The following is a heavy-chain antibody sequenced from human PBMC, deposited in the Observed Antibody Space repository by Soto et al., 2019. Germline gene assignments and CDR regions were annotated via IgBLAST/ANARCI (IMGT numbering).Heavy chain of an antibody. CDR3: ARDPPATRHGMDV. Sequence: GGSLRLSCAASGFTASSNYMSWVRQAPGKGLEWVSVIYSGGSTYYADSVRGRFTISRDNSKNTLYLQMKSLRAEDTAVYYCARDPPATRHGMDVWGQGTTVTVSS. V-gene: IGHV3-53*01. J-gene: IGHJ6*02. CDR1: GFTASSNY. CDR2: IYSGGST.